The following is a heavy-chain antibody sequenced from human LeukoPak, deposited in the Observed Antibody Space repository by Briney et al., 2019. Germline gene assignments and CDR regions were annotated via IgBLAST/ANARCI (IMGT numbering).Heavy chain of an antibody. CDR1: GFTFSSYS. Sequence: GRSLRLSCAASGFTFSSYSMNWVRQAPGKGLEWVPSISSSGTYVYYADSVKGRFTISRDNAKNSLSLQMNSLRADDAAVYYCARASSKQLAGYLPDGFDIWGQGTMVTVSS. D-gene: IGHD3-9*01. CDR3: ARASSKQLAGYLPDGFDI. J-gene: IGHJ3*02. CDR2: ISSSGTYV. V-gene: IGHV3-21*01.